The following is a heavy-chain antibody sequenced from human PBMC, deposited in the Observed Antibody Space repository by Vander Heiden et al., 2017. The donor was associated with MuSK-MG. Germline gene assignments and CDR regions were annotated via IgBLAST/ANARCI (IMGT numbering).Heavy chain of an antibody. CDR2: IIPIFGTA. J-gene: IGHJ4*02. CDR3: ARVNTMVRGVIMGQHDY. Sequence: QVQLVQSGAEVKKPGSSVKVSCKASGGTFSSYAISWVRQAPGQGLEWMGGIIPIFGTANYAQKFQGRVTITADESTSTAYMELSSLRSEDTAVYYCARVNTMVRGVIMGQHDYWGQGTLVTVSS. D-gene: IGHD3-10*01. CDR1: GGTFSSYA. V-gene: IGHV1-69*01.